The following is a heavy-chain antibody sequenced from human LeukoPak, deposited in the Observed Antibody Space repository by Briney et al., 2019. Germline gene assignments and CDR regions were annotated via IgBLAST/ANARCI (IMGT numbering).Heavy chain of an antibody. CDR3: ARRGRYWTSTSCYVGV. J-gene: IGHJ4*02. Sequence: ASVKVTCKTSGYTFTGYYMHWVRQPPAQGLEWMGWINSNSGDTNYAQKFQGRVTMTRDTSISTAYMELSRLRSDDKAVYCWARRGRYWTSTSCYVGVWGQGTLGTVSS. D-gene: IGHD2-2*01. V-gene: IGHV1-2*02. CDR1: GYTFTGYY. CDR2: INSNSGDT.